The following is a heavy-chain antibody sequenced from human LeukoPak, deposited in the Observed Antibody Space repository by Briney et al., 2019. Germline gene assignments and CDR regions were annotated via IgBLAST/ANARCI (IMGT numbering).Heavy chain of an antibody. CDR2: IRYDGSNK. Sequence: GGSLRPSCAASGFTFSSYGMHWVRQAPGKGLEWVAFIRYDGSNKYYADSVKGRFTISRDNSKNTLYLQMNSLRAEDTAVYYCANMTPYCSSTSCSRDYWGQGTLVTVSS. D-gene: IGHD2-2*01. CDR1: GFTFSSYG. V-gene: IGHV3-30*02. CDR3: ANMTPYCSSTSCSRDY. J-gene: IGHJ4*02.